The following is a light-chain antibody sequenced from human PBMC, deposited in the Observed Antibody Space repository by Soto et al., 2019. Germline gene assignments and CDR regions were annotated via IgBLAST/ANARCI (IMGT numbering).Light chain of an antibody. CDR2: LEGSGSY. V-gene: IGLV4-60*03. CDR3: ETWDSNTRV. CDR1: SGHSSYI. J-gene: IGLJ3*02. Sequence: QSVLTQPSSASASLGSSVKLTCTLSSGHSSYIIAWHQQQPGKAPRYLMKLEGSGSYNKGSGVPDRLSGSSSGADRYLTISNLQSEDEADYYCETWDSNTRVFGGGTKLTVL.